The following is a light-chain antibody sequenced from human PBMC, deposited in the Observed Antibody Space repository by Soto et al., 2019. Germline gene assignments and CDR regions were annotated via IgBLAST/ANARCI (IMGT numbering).Light chain of an antibody. CDR3: SSYTTSSTLV. CDR2: EVS. V-gene: IGLV2-14*03. Sequence: QSVLAQPASVSGSPGQSITISCTGTSSAVGAYDFVSWYQQHPDKAPKLMIYEVSNRPSGVSYRFSGSKSVNTATLTISGLQAEDEADYYCSSYTTSSTLVFGTGTKVTVL. CDR1: SSAVGAYDF. J-gene: IGLJ1*01.